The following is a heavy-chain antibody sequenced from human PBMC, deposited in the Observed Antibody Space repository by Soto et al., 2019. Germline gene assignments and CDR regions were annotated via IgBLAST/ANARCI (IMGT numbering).Heavy chain of an antibody. J-gene: IGHJ4*02. Sequence: QVTLKESGPVLVKPTETLTLTCTVSGFSLSNARMGVSWIRQPPGKALEWLAHIFSNDEKSYSTSLKSRLTISKDTSKSQVVLTMTSLDPVDIATYYCARIRTFGDYGPYYFDYWGQGTLVTVSS. CDR2: IFSNDEK. CDR1: GFSLSNARMG. CDR3: ARIRTFGDYGPYYFDY. D-gene: IGHD4-17*01. V-gene: IGHV2-26*01.